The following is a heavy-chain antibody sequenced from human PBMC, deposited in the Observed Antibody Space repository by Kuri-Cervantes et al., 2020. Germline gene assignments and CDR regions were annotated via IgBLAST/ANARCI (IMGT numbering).Heavy chain of an antibody. CDR3: ARVGGPMVRGVIIF. Sequence: ETLSLTCAASGFIFINYAMTWVRQTEKGLEWVSGISGSGGNTYYADSVKGRFTISRDNSKNTLYLQMNSLRAEDTAVYYCARVGGPMVRGVIIFWGQGTLVTVSS. CDR2: ISGSGGNT. CDR1: GFIFINYA. D-gene: IGHD3-10*01. V-gene: IGHV3-23*01. J-gene: IGHJ4*02.